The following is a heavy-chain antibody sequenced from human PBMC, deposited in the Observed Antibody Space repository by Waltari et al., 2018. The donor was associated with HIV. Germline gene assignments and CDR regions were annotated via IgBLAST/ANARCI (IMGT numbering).Heavy chain of an antibody. CDR1: GLSSRGYY. CDR2: INHSGST. J-gene: IGHJ4*02. V-gene: IGHV4-34*01. D-gene: IGHD3-10*01. CDR3: ARGGNYYGSGSYYKLDY. Sequence: QVQLQQWGAGLLKPSETLSLTCAAYGLSSRGYYWSWVRQSPGKGLEWIGEINHSGSTNYNPSLKSRVTMSVDTSKNQFSLKLSFVTAADTAVYYCARGGNYYGSGSYYKLDYWGQGTLVTVSS.